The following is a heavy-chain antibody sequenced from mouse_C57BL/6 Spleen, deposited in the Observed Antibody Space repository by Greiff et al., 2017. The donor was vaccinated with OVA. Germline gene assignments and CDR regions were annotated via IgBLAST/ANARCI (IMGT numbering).Heavy chain of an antibody. CDR3: ARMVYYYGSSFRYFDV. CDR2: IYPGDGDT. D-gene: IGHD1-1*01. V-gene: IGHV1-82*01. J-gene: IGHJ1*03. CDR1: GYAFSSSW. Sequence: QVQLKQSGPELVKPGASVKISCKASGYAFSSSWMNWVKQRPGKGLEWIGRIYPGDGDTNYNGKFKGKATLTADKSSSTAYMQLSSLTSEDSAVYFCARMVYYYGSSFRYFDVWGTGTTVTVSS.